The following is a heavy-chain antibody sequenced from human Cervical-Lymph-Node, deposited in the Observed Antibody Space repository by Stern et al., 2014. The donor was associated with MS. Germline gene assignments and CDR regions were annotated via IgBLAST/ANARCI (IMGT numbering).Heavy chain of an antibody. J-gene: IGHJ4*02. D-gene: IGHD5-18*01. CDR2: ISASGNST. Sequence: EEQLVESGGGLAHPGRSLRLSCAASEFTFSIYAMTWLRQAPGKGLEWVATISASGNSTSFADSVKGRFTVSRDNSNNTVYLQMSNLTAEDTAIYFCAKDDGYIGFDYWGQGTPVTVSS. CDR1: EFTFSIYA. V-gene: IGHV3-23*04. CDR3: AKDDGYIGFDY.